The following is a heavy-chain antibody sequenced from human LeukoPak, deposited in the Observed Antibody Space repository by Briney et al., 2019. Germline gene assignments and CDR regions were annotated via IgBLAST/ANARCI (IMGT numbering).Heavy chain of an antibody. CDR2: IYYSGST. D-gene: IGHD3-22*01. CDR3: ARASGYYDSSGYYYVDAEYFQH. Sequence: SETLSLTCTVSGGSISSYYWSWIRQPPGKGLEWIGYIYYSGSTNYNPSLKSRVTISVDTSKNQFPLKLSSVTAADTAVYYCARASGYYDSSGYYYVDAEYFQHWGQGTLVTVSS. V-gene: IGHV4-59*01. CDR1: GGSISSYY. J-gene: IGHJ1*01.